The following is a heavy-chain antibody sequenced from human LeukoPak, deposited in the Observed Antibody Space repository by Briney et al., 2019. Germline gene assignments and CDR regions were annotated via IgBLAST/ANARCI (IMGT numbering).Heavy chain of an antibody. CDR2: IIPIFGTA. V-gene: IGHV1-69*13. CDR3: ARARRKWRTAYYYYYGMDV. CDR1: GGTFSSYA. D-gene: IGHD5-12*01. J-gene: IGHJ6*02. Sequence: ASVKVSCKASGGTFSSYAISWVRQAPGQGLEWMGGIIPIFGTANYAQKFQGRVTITADESTSTAYMELSSLRSEDTAVYYCARARRKWRTAYYYYYGMDVWGQGTTVTVSS.